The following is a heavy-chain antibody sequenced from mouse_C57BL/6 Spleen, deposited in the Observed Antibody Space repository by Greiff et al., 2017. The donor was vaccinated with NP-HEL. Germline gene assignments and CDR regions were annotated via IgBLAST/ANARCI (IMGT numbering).Heavy chain of an antibody. V-gene: IGHV1-82*01. CDR3: ARWAGYFDV. Sequence: VQLQQSGPEPVKPGASVKISCKASGYAFSSSWMNWVKQRPGKGLEWIGRIYPGDGDTNYNGKFKGKATLTADKSSSTAYMQLSSLTSEDSAVYFCARWAGYFDVWGTGTTVTVSS. CDR2: IYPGDGDT. CDR1: GYAFSSSW. J-gene: IGHJ1*03.